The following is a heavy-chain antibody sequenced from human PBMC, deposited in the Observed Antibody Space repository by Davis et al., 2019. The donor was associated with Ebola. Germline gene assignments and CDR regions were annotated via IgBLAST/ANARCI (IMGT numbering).Heavy chain of an antibody. V-gene: IGHV3-23*01. CDR3: AKEGIAAAMEP. D-gene: IGHD6-13*01. J-gene: IGHJ5*02. CDR1: GFTFSTYV. CDR2: ISASGVRT. Sequence: PGGSLRLSCAASGFTFSTYVLNWVRQAPGKGLEWVSAISASGVRTYYADSVQGRLTISRDSSKNMLFLQMNSLRAEDTAVYYCAKEGIAAAMEPWGQGTLVTVSS.